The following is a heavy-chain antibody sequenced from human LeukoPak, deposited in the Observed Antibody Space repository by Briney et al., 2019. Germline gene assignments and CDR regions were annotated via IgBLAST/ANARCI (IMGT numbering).Heavy chain of an antibody. CDR2: ISYDGSNK. D-gene: IGHD1-26*01. V-gene: IGHV3-30*18. J-gene: IGHJ4*02. CDR1: GFTFSSYG. CDR3: AKDRGTWWELPDY. Sequence: PGRSLRLSCAASGFTFSSYGMHWVRQAPGKGLEWVAAISYDGSNKYYADSVKGRFTISRDNSKNTLYLQMNSLRAEDTAVYYCAKDRGTWWELPDYWGQGTLVTVSS.